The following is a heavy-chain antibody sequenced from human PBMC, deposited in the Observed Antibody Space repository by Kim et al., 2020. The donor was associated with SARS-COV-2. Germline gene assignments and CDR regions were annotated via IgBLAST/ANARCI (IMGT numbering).Heavy chain of an antibody. V-gene: IGHV3-23*01. CDR3: ATVIESGTYYKVHYYGMVV. CDR2: ISGSGVST. D-gene: IGHD3-10*01. J-gene: IGHJ6*02. CDR1: GFTFSSYA. Sequence: GGSLRLSCAASGFTFSSYAMSWVRQAPGKGLEWVSGISGSGVSTYYADSVKGRFTISRDNSKNTLYRQMNSLRAEDTAVYYCATVIESGTYYKVHYYGMVVWGQGNTVSVPS.